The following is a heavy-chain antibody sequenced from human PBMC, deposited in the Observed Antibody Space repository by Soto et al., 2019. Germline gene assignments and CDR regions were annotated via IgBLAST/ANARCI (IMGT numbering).Heavy chain of an antibody. CDR3: AKTPRGGGYGNSYFDL. Sequence: EVQLLESGGGMVQPGGSLRLSCAASGLTFSTYAMAWVRLAPGRGLEWVSSITASGGTIYYRDSVKGRFTISRDSSKSTLYLQMNSLGGEDTAIYYCAKTPRGGGYGNSYFDLRGRGTLVTVSS. D-gene: IGHD5-12*01. J-gene: IGHJ2*01. V-gene: IGHV3-23*01. CDR1: GLTFSTYA. CDR2: ITASGGTI.